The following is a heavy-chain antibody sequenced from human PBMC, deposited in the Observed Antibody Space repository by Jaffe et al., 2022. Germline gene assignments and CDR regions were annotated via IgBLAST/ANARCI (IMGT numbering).Heavy chain of an antibody. CDR3: ARGAFSRYCSGGSCLLALDY. D-gene: IGHD2-15*01. Sequence: QVQLVQSGAEVKKPGSSVKVSCKASGGTFSSYAISWVRQAPGQGLEWMGGIIPIFGTANYAQKFQGRVTITADESTSTAYMELSSLRSEDTAVYYCARGAFSRYCSGGSCLLALDYWGQGTLVTVSS. J-gene: IGHJ4*02. V-gene: IGHV1-69*01. CDR1: GGTFSSYA. CDR2: IIPIFGTA.